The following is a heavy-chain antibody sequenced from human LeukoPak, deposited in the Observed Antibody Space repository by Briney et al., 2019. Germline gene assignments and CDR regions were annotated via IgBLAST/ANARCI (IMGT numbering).Heavy chain of an antibody. D-gene: IGHD6-13*01. CDR3: ARVVAAAGNNWFDP. Sequence: SETLSLTCSVSGYSISSAYYWGWIRQPPGKGLEWIATIHYSGSTYYNPSLKSRVTISLDTSKNQFSLKLNSVAAADTAVYYCARVVAAAGNNWFDPWGQGTLVTVSS. V-gene: IGHV4-38-2*02. CDR1: GYSISSAYY. CDR2: IHYSGST. J-gene: IGHJ5*02.